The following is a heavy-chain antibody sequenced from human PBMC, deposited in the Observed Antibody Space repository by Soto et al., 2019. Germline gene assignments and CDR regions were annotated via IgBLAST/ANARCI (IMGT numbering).Heavy chain of an antibody. V-gene: IGHV1-69*06. J-gene: IGHJ6*04. Sequence: SVKVSCKASGGTFSSYAISWVRQAPGQGLEWMGGIIPIFGTANYAQKFQGRVTMTEDTSTDTAYMELSSLRSEDTAVYYCATTMKGYCSGGSCAPLMDVWGKGTTVTVSS. D-gene: IGHD2-15*01. CDR1: GGTFSSYA. CDR3: ATTMKGYCSGGSCAPLMDV. CDR2: IIPIFGTA.